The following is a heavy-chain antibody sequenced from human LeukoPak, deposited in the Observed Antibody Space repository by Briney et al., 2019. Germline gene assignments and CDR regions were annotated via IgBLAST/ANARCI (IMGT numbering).Heavy chain of an antibody. J-gene: IGHJ3*02. CDR1: GGSISSSHW. D-gene: IGHD5/OR15-5a*01. CDR3: ARDSKSTADAFDI. V-gene: IGHV4-4*02. Sequence: SGTLSLTCAVSGGSISSSHWWRWVRQPPGKGLEWIGNTYHSDYTNYNPSLQSRFTISVDKSKNQFSLKVISVTAADTAMYYCARDSKSTADAFDIWGQGTMVTVSS. CDR2: TYHSDYT.